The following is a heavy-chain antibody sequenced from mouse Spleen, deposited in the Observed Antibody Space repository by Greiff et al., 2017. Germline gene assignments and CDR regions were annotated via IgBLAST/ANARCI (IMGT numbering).Heavy chain of an antibody. V-gene: IGHV5-9-1*02. CDR1: GFTFSSYA. J-gene: IGHJ4*01. Sequence: EVQGVESGEGLVKPGGSLKLSCAASGFTFSSYAMSWVRQTPEKRLEWVAYISSGGDYIYYADTVKGRFTISRDNARNTLYLQMSSLKSEDTAMYYCTRGTAQALYYYAMDYWGQGTSVTVSS. CDR2: ISSGGDYI. D-gene: IGHD3-2*02. CDR3: TRGTAQALYYYAMDY.